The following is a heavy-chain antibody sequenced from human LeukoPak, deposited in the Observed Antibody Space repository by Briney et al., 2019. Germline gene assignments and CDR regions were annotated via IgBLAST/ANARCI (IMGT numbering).Heavy chain of an antibody. D-gene: IGHD2-2*01. CDR1: GGSIRGYY. CDR2: IYTSGST. CDR3: ARGGVGYCSTTSCYFDY. Sequence: SETLSLTCTVSGGSIRGYYWSWIRQPAGKGLEWIGRIYTSGSTNSNPSLKSRLTMSADTSKNQFSLKLSSVTAADTAVYYCARGGVGYCSTTSCYFDYWGQGTLVTVSS. V-gene: IGHV4-4*07. J-gene: IGHJ4*02.